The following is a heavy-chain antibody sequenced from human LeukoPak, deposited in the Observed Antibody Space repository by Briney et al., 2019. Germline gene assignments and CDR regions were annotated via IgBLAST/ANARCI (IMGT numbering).Heavy chain of an antibody. CDR3: AKAKLAGAFDI. Sequence: GRSLRFSCAASGFTFDDYAMHWVRQAPGKGLEWVSGISWNSGSIGYADSVKGRFTISRDNAKNSLYLQMNSLRAEDTALYYCAKAKLAGAFDIWGQGTMVTVSS. V-gene: IGHV3-9*01. CDR2: ISWNSGSI. J-gene: IGHJ3*02. CDR1: GFTFDDYA.